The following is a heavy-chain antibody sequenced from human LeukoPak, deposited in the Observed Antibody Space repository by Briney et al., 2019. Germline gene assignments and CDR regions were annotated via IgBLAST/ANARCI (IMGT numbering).Heavy chain of an antibody. CDR1: GGSFSGYY. CDR3: ARGGLHYYDSSGFDY. Sequence: SETLSLTCAVYGGSFSGYYWSWIRQPPGKGLEWIGEINHSGSTNYNPSLKSRVTISVDTSKNQFSLKLSSVTAADTAVYYCARGGLHYYDSSGFDYWGQGTLVTVSS. CDR2: INHSGST. V-gene: IGHV4-34*01. J-gene: IGHJ4*02. D-gene: IGHD3-22*01.